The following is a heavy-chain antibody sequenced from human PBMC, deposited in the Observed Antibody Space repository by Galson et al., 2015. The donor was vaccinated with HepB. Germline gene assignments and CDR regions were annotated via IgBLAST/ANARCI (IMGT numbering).Heavy chain of an antibody. CDR2: ISPYSRNT. Sequence: SVKVSCKGSSYIFSNYGISWVRQAPGQGLEWMGWISPYSRNTNYAQKFQGRVAMTTDISTSTAYMELRSLTSDDTAAYYCARDERRFLVRGPGHFDSWGRGSLVTVSS. V-gene: IGHV1-18*01. J-gene: IGHJ4*02. CDR1: SYIFSNYG. CDR3: ARDERRFLVRGPGHFDS. D-gene: IGHD3-3*01.